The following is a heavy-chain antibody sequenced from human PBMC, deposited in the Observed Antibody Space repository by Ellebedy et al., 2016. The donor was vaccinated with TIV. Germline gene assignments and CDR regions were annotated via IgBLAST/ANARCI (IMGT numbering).Heavy chain of an antibody. CDR1: GFTFSSYW. V-gene: IGHV3-7*01. CDR2: IYQDGSMQ. J-gene: IGHJ3*02. Sequence: GESLKISCAASGFTFSSYWVSWVRQAPGKGLQWVASIYQDGSMQYYVGSVQGRFTISRDNAKNSLFLQMSSLTAEDTAVYYCARDMAWGNERVNDALDIWGQGTMVTVSA. D-gene: IGHD7-27*01. CDR3: ARDMAWGNERVNDALDI.